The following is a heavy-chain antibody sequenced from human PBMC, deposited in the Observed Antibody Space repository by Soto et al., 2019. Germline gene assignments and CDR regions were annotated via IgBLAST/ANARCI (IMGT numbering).Heavy chain of an antibody. Sequence: AGGSLRLSCAASGFTFSSYWMHWVRQAPGKGLVWVSRINSDGSSTSYADSVKGRFTISRDNAKNTLYLQMNSLRAEDTAVYYCAREWGIVVVPVDAFDIWGQGTMVTVSS. CDR2: INSDGSST. V-gene: IGHV3-74*01. J-gene: IGHJ3*02. D-gene: IGHD2-2*01. CDR3: AREWGIVVVPVDAFDI. CDR1: GFTFSSYW.